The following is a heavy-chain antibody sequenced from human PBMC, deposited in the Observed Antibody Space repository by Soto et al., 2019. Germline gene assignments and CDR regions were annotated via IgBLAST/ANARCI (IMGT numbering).Heavy chain of an antibody. V-gene: IGHV3-23*01. CDR2: ISDSGDGT. CDR3: AKEFRSAH. Sequence: EVQLLESGGDLVQPGGSLRLSCAASGFTFSNFAMSWVRQAPGKGLEWVSGISDSGDGTYYADSVKGRFTISRDNSKNTLYLHMNSLRVEDTAVYFCAKEFRSAHWGQGTLVSVSS. D-gene: IGHD6-25*01. CDR1: GFTFSNFA. J-gene: IGHJ4*02.